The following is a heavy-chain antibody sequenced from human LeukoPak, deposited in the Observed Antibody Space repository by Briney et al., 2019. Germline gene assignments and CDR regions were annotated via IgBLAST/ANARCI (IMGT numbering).Heavy chain of an antibody. V-gene: IGHV4-39*07. CDR1: GGSISSSSYY. CDR2: IYYSGST. D-gene: IGHD3-22*01. J-gene: IGHJ4*02. Sequence: PSETLSLTCTASGGSISSSSYYWGWIRQLPGKGLEWIGSIYYSGSTYYNPSLKSRVTISVDTSKNQFSLKLSSVTAADTAVYYCARFYDSSGYSVYWGQGTLVTVSS. CDR3: ARFYDSSGYSVY.